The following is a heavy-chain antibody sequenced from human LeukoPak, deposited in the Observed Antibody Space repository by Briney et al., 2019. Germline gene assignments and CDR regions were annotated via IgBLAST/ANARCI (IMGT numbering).Heavy chain of an antibody. CDR2: ISYDGNSQ. CDR1: GFTFSNYA. CDR3: AKPYPTLTTSAVLDN. Sequence: PGGSLRLSCAASGFTFSNYAIHWVRQAPGRGLEWVAAISYDGNSQHYGAPVKGRFTISRDNSKSTVYLQINTLRTDDAAIYYCAKPYPTLTTSAVLDNWGQGTLVTVSS. V-gene: IGHV3-30*18. J-gene: IGHJ4*02. D-gene: IGHD1-1*01.